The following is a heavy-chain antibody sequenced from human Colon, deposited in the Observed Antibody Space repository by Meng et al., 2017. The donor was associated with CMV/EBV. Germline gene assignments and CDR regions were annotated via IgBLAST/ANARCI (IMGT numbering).Heavy chain of an antibody. J-gene: IGHJ4*02. D-gene: IGHD1-26*01. Sequence: SVKVSCKASGGTFSSYAISWVRQAPGQGLEWMGGIIPIFGTANYAQKFQGRVTITTDESTSTAYMELSSLRSEGTAVYYCARDRDILYSGSYGLFDYWGQGTLVTVSS. V-gene: IGHV1-69*05. CDR2: IIPIFGTA. CDR1: GGTFSSYA. CDR3: ARDRDILYSGSYGLFDY.